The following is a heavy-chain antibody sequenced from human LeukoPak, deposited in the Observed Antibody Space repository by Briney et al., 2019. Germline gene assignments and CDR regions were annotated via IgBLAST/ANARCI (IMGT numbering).Heavy chain of an antibody. V-gene: IGHV4-59*01. J-gene: IGHJ4*02. Sequence: SETLSLTCTVSGVSISSYYWSWLRQPPGKGLEWIGYIYYSGSTNYNPSLKSRVTISVDTSKNQFSLKLSSVTAADTAVYYCARGMINGGYSDYWGQGTLVTVSS. CDR1: GVSISSYY. D-gene: IGHD3-22*01. CDR3: ARGMINGGYSDY. CDR2: IYYSGST.